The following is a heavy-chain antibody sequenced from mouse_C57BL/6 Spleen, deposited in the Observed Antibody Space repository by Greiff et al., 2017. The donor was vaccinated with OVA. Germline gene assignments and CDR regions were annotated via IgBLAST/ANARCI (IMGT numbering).Heavy chain of an antibody. Sequence: VQLQQSGAELARPGASVKLSCKASGYTFTSYGISWVKQRTGQGLEWIGEIYPRSGNTYYNEKFKGKATLTADKSSSTAYMELRSLTSEDSAVYFCARRDVYDGYYRFAYWGQRTLVTVSA. CDR1: GYTFTSYG. J-gene: IGHJ3*01. CDR2: IYPRSGNT. V-gene: IGHV1-81*01. CDR3: ARRDVYDGYYRFAY. D-gene: IGHD2-3*01.